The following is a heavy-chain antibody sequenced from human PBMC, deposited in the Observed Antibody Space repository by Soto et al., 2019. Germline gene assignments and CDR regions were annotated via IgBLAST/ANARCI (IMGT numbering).Heavy chain of an antibody. CDR1: GGSISSGDYY. J-gene: IGHJ3*02. CDR2: IYYSGST. CDR3: ARDQRVGAIHFDAFDI. Sequence: SETLSLTCTVSGGSISSGDYYWSWIRQPPGKGLEWIGYIYYSGSTYYNPSLKSRVTISVDTSKSQFSLKLSSVTAADTAVYYCARDQRVGAIHFDAFDIWGQGTMVTVSS. D-gene: IGHD1-26*01. V-gene: IGHV4-30-4*02.